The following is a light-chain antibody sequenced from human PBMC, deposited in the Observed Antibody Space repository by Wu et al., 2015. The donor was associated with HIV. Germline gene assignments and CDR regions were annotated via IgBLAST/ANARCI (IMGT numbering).Light chain of an antibody. CDR2: AAS. CDR1: QSVNSGY. CDR3: QQYANSPLT. Sequence: DIVLTQSPGTLSLSPGEGVTLFCRASQSVNSGYLAWYQHKPGQAPRLLIYAASSRVTGIPDRFTGSGSGTDFALTISRLEPEDFAVYYCQQYANSPLTFGGGTKVEIK. J-gene: IGKJ4*01. V-gene: IGKV3-20*01.